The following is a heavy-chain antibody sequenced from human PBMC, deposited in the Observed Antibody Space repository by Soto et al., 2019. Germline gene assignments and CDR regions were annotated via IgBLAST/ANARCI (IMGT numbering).Heavy chain of an antibody. CDR1: GFTFSDYV. J-gene: IGHJ4*02. V-gene: IGHV3-23*01. D-gene: IGHD3-10*01. CDR2: ISASGDQT. CDR3: AKIMIRGDFGGDY. Sequence: EVHLLESGGGLVQPGGSLRLSCAASGFTFSDYVMYWFRQPPGRGLEWVSAISASGDQTFYADSVQGRFTISRDNFKNTQYLEMSRLRVEDTAVYSCAKIMIRGDFGGDYWGQGTLVTVSS.